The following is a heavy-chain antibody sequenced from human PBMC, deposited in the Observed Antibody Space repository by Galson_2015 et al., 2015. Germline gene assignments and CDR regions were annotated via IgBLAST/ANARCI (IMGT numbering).Heavy chain of an antibody. CDR3: ARHPSGSYYYNWFDP. D-gene: IGHD1-26*01. J-gene: IGHJ5*02. CDR1: GGTFSSYA. Sequence: SVKVSCKASGGTFSSYAISWVRQAPGQGLEWMGGIIPIFGTANYAQKFQGRVTITADESTSTAYMELGSLRSEDTAVYYCARHPSGSYYYNWFDPWGQGTLVTVSS. CDR2: IIPIFGTA. V-gene: IGHV1-69*13.